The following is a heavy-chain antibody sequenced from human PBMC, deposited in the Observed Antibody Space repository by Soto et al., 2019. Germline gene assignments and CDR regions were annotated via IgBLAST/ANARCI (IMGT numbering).Heavy chain of an antibody. CDR3: PRGQKLVAT. J-gene: IGHJ5*02. Sequence: HPGGSLRLSCAASGFTFSSYAMSWVRQAPGKGLEWVSAISGSGGSTYYADSVKGRFTISRDNSKNALYLQMNSPRAEDTAVYYCPRGQKLVATWGQGTLVTVSS. D-gene: IGHD6-6*01. CDR2: ISGSGGST. V-gene: IGHV3-23*01. CDR1: GFTFSSYA.